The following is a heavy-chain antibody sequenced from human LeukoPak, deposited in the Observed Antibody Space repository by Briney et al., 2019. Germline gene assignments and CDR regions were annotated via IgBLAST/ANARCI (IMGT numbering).Heavy chain of an antibody. V-gene: IGHV3-66*02. D-gene: IGHD2-2*01. J-gene: IGHJ5*02. CDR3: ARDAAYCSGTSCFAAWFDP. CDR1: GFTVSSNY. CDR2: IYSGGST. Sequence: GGSLRLSCAASGFTVSSNYMSWVRQAPGKGLEWVSVIYSGGSTYYADSVKGRFIISRDSSKNTLYLQMNSLRAEDTAVYYCARDAAYCSGTSCFAAWFDPWGQGTLVTVSS.